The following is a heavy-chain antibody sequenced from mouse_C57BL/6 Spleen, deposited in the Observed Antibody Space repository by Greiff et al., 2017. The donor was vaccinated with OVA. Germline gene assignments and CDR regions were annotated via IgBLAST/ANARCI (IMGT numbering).Heavy chain of an antibody. CDR3: ARGGFYNYGSSYEEVKN. D-gene: IGHD1-1*01. CDR1: GYTFTSYW. J-gene: IGHJ2*01. Sequence: QVQLQQPGAELVRPGSSVKLSCKASGYTFTSYWMDWVKQRPGQGLEWIGNIYPSDSETHYNQKFKDKATLTVDKSSSTAYMQLSSLTSEESAVYYSARGGFYNYGSSYEEVKNWGQSATLTDSS. V-gene: IGHV1-61*01. CDR2: IYPSDSET.